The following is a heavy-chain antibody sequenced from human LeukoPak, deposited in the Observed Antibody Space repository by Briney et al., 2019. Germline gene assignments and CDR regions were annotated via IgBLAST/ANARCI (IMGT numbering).Heavy chain of an antibody. CDR3: ARTRTYYYDSSGYYFEY. J-gene: IGHJ4*02. CDR1: GYTFTNYW. CDR2: IYPGDSDT. D-gene: IGHD3-22*01. V-gene: IGHV5-51*01. Sequence: GESLKISCKASGYTFTNYWIGWVRQMPGKGLEWMGIIYPGDSDTRYSPSLQGQVTISADKSINTAYLQWSSLKASDTAMYYRARTRTYYYDSSGYYFEYWGQGTLVTVSS.